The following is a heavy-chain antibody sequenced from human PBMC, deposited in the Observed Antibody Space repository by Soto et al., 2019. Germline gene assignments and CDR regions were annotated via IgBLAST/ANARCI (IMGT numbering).Heavy chain of an antibody. D-gene: IGHD2-15*01. CDR2: IHYTGTT. V-gene: IGHV4-59*12. J-gene: IGHJ5*02. CDR3: ARKRWSPRTLWFDP. CDR1: GGSISSYY. Sequence: SETPSLTCTVSGGSISSYYWSWIRQSPGRGLEWIAYIHYTGTTNSNPSLKSRVTISVDTSKNQFSLKLSSVTAADTAVYYCARKRWSPRTLWFDPWGQGTLVTVSS.